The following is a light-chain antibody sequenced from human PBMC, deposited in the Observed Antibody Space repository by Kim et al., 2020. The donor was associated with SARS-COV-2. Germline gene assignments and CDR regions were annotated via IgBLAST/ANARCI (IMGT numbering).Light chain of an antibody. CDR2: DVS. CDR3: CSYAGSYTFWV. Sequence: QSALTQPRSVSGSPGQSVTISCTGTSSDLGAYNYVSWYQQHPGKAPKLLIYDVSKRPSGVPDRFSGSKSGNTASLTISGLQAEDEADYYCCSYAGSYTFWVFGGGTQLTVL. V-gene: IGLV2-11*01. J-gene: IGLJ3*02. CDR1: SSDLGAYNY.